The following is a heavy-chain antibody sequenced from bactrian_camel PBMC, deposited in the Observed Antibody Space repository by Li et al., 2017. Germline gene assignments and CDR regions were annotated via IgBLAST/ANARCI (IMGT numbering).Heavy chain of an antibody. Sequence: HVQLVESGGGSVQAGGSLRLSCAASGYIYNIGCMGWFRQAPGKEREGVAFIVRGTGAPTYADSVKGRFSISRDNAKNTVYLQMNSLKSEDTAVYYCVRVGVTWEYDYWGQGTQVTVS. D-gene: IGHD3*01. J-gene: IGHJ4*01. V-gene: IGHV3S53*01. CDR1: GYIYNIGC. CDR2: IVRGTGAP. CDR3: VRVGVTWEYDY.